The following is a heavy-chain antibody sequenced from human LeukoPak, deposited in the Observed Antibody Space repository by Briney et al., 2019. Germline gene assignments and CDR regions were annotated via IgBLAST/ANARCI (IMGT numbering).Heavy chain of an antibody. J-gene: IGHJ4*02. Sequence: GGSLRLSCATSGFTFSSYAMSWVRQAPGKGLEWVSAINTPGGSTYYADSVKGRFTISRDNSKNTLYLQMNSLRAEDTALYYCARDKSSGYYYFDYWGQGTLVTVSS. CDR3: ARDKSSGYYYFDY. CDR1: GFTFSSYA. D-gene: IGHD3-22*01. V-gene: IGHV3-23*01. CDR2: INTPGGST.